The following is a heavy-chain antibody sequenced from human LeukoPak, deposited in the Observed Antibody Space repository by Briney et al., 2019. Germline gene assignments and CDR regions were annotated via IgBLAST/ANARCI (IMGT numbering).Heavy chain of an antibody. D-gene: IGHD3-10*01. J-gene: IGHJ6*03. CDR2: IYYGGAT. CDR3: ARGRTVRGVIKFYYYMDV. V-gene: IGHV4-38-2*02. CDR1: DFSINNGHY. Sequence: PSETLSLTCTVSDFSINNGHYWGWIRQPPGKGLEWIGSIYYGGATYYNPSLNSRLSISVDTSKNQFSLKVNSVTAADTAVYYCARGRTVRGVIKFYYYMDVWGKGTTVTVSS.